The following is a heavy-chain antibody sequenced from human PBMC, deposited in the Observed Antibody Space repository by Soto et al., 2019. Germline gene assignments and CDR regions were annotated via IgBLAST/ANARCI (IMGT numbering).Heavy chain of an antibody. CDR3: AKVIVARGGMDD. Sequence: EVQLLDSGGGLVQPGGSLRLSCAASGFTFSSYAMSWVRQAPGKGLEWVSAISGSAITTYYEDSVKGRFTISRDNSKNPVYLQKNSLRAEDTAIYYCAKVIVARGGMDDWGRGTTVTVSS. CDR2: ISGSAITT. J-gene: IGHJ6*02. V-gene: IGHV3-23*01. CDR1: GFTFSSYA. D-gene: IGHD6-6*01.